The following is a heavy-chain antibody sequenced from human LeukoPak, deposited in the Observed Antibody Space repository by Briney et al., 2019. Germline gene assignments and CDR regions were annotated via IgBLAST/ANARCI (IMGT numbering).Heavy chain of an antibody. D-gene: IGHD2-21*02. Sequence: GGFLRLSCAAPGFTLFRFTIHWVRPPPGEGLGWVSLINRRGHTFYADSVKGRFTISRDNSRNSVFLQMNSLRPEDTALYHCAKEVDCPSDCLFFHSWGQGTLVTVSS. V-gene: IGHV3-43*01. J-gene: IGHJ4*02. CDR1: GFTLFRFT. CDR2: INRRGHT. CDR3: AKEVDCPSDCLFFHS.